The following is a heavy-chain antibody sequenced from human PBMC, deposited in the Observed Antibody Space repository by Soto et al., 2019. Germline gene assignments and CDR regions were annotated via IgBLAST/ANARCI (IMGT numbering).Heavy chain of an antibody. Sequence: GGSLRLSCTASGFTFGDYAMSWFRQAPGKGLEWVGFIRSKTYGGTTEYAASVKGRFTISRDDSKSIAYLQMNSLKTEDTAVYYFTIVAYCGGDCYSGDQDYFDYWGQGTLVTVSS. CDR3: TIVAYCGGDCYSGDQDYFDY. CDR1: GFTFGDYA. J-gene: IGHJ4*02. CDR2: IRSKTYGGTT. D-gene: IGHD2-21*01. V-gene: IGHV3-49*03.